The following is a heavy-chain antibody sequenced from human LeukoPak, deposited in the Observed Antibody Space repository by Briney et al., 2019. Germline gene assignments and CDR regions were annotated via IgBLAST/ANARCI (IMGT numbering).Heavy chain of an antibody. CDR1: GFTFNKYT. CDR2: ISTSSSYI. V-gene: IGHV3-21*04. Sequence: PGGSLRLSCAASGFTFNKYTMNWVRQAPGKGLEWVSSISTSSSYIYYADSVKGRFTISRDNAKNSLYLQMNSLRAEDTAVYFCASFQWLRYFDFWGQGTLVTVSS. D-gene: IGHD5-12*01. J-gene: IGHJ4*02. CDR3: ASFQWLRYFDF.